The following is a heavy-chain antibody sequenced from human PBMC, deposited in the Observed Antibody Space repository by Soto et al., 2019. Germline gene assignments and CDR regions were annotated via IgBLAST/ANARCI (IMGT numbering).Heavy chain of an antibody. D-gene: IGHD3-3*01. CDR1: GGTFSSYA. CDR2: IIPIFGTA. CDR3: ARGKRGITIFGAYYYYGMDV. Sequence: SVKVSCKASGGTFSSYAISWVRQAPGQGLEWMGGIIPIFGTANYAQKFQGRVTITADESTSTAYMELSSLRSEDTAVYYCARGKRGITIFGAYYYYGMDVWGQGTTVTVSS. J-gene: IGHJ6*02. V-gene: IGHV1-69*13.